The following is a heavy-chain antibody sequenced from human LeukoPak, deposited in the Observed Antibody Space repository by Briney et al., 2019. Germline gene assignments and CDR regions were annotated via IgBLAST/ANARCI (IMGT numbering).Heavy chain of an antibody. CDR1: GGSFSGYY. CDR3: ARGGYYGSGNDFRFDP. V-gene: IGHV4-34*01. Sequence: SETLSLTCGAYGGSFSGYYWSWIRQPPGKGLEWIGEINHSGSTNYNPSLKSRVTISVDTSKNQFSLKLTSVTAADTAVYFCARGGYYGSGNDFRFDPWGQGTLVTVSS. CDR2: INHSGST. D-gene: IGHD3-10*01. J-gene: IGHJ5*02.